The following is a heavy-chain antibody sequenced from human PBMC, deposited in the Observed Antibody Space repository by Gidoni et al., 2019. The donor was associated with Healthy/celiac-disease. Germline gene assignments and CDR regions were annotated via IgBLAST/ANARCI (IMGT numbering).Heavy chain of an antibody. V-gene: IGHV3-15*07. CDR3: ATDCLSAGCTSSWTFDY. J-gene: IGHJ4*02. D-gene: IGHD6-13*01. Sequence: VSGFTFSNAWMNWVRQAPGKGLAWVGRIKSKTDGGTADYAAPVKGRFTISRDDSKNTLYLQINSLKAEDTAVYYCATDCLSAGCTSSWTFDYWGQGTLVTVSS. CDR2: IKSKTDGGTA. CDR1: GFTFSNAW.